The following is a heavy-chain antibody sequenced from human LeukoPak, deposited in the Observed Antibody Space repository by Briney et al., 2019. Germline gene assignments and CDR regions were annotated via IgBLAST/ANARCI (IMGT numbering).Heavy chain of an antibody. CDR3: ARADVWGSGFHDY. V-gene: IGHV3-21*01. CDR1: GFTFSSYT. CDR2: ISSSSSYI. D-gene: IGHD3-10*01. J-gene: IGHJ4*02. Sequence: GSLRLSCAASGFTFSSYTMNWVRQAPGKGLEWVSSISSSSSYIYYADSVKGRFTISRDNAKNSLSLQMNSLRAEDTAVYYCARADVWGSGFHDYWGQGTVVTVSS.